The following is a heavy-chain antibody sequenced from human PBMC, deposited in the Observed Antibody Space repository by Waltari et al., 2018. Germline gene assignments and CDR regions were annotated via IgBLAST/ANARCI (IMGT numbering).Heavy chain of an antibody. CDR3: AKDGEATVASTIYYYYMDV. Sequence: QVQLVESGGGVVQPGRSLRLSCAASGFPFFRYGLPCVRQAPGKGLEWVAFISFDGNNKYYADSVKGRFTISRDNSKNTVYLQMNSLRADDTAVYYCAKDGEATVASTIYYYYMDVWGKGTTVTFS. D-gene: IGHD2-21*01. CDR1: GFPFFRYG. V-gene: IGHV3-30*18. CDR2: ISFDGNNK. J-gene: IGHJ6*03.